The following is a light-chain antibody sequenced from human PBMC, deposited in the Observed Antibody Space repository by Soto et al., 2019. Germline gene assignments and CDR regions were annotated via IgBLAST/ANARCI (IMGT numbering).Light chain of an antibody. Sequence: EIVLTQSPGTLSLSPGERATLSCRASQSVSSSYLAWYQQKPGQAPRLLIYGASSRATGIPVRFSGSGSGTDFTLTISRLEPEDFAVYYCQQYGRSPYTFGQGTKLEIK. CDR3: QQYGRSPYT. CDR2: GAS. J-gene: IGKJ2*01. V-gene: IGKV3-20*01. CDR1: QSVSSSY.